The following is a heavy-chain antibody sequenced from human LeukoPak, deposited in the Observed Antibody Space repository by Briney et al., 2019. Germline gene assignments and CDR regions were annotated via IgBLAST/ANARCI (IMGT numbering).Heavy chain of an antibody. CDR2: ITGSSDST. V-gene: IGHV3-23*01. D-gene: IGHD1-26*01. Sequence: GGSLRLSCAASGFIFSTYAMSWVRQAPGKGLEWVSAITGSSDSTYYADSVKGRFTISRDNSKNTLSLQINSLRAEDTAVYYCAKENPVGGTNYFDYWGQGTLVTVPS. CDR1: GFIFSTYA. J-gene: IGHJ4*02. CDR3: AKENPVGGTNYFDY.